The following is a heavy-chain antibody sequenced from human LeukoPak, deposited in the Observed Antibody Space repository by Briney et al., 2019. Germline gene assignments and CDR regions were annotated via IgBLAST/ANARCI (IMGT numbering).Heavy chain of an antibody. J-gene: IGHJ4*02. CDR3: AKEFSSSCLDY. V-gene: IGHV1-46*01. CDR1: GFPFTSHY. Sequence: ASVKVSCKASGFPFTSHYMHWVRQAPGQGLEWMGIINPRGDSTTYAQRFLVRVTMTNDTSTSTFYLELSSLRSDDTAVYYCAKEFSSSCLDYWGQGTLVTVSS. CDR2: INPRGDST. D-gene: IGHD6-13*01.